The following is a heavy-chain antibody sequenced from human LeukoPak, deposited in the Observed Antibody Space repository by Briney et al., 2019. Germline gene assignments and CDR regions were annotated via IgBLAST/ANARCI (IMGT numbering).Heavy chain of an antibody. CDR1: GGSFSDYY. CDR3: ARVITTLRGVDNWIDP. CDR2: INHSGST. V-gene: IGHV4-34*01. Sequence: PSETLSLTCAVYGGSFSDYYWSWIRQPPGKGLEWIGEINHSGSTNYNPSLKSRVTISVDTSKNQFSLKLSSVTAADTAVYYCARVITTLRGVDNWIDPWGQGILVTVSS. D-gene: IGHD3-10*01. J-gene: IGHJ5*02.